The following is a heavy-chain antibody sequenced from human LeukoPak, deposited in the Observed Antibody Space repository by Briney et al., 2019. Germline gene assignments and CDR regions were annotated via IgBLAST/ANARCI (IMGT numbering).Heavy chain of an antibody. CDR3: ARDGLAAAGELEDAFDI. V-gene: IGHV3-21*01. Sequence: GGSLRLSCAASGFTFSSYSMNWVRQAPGKGLEWVSSISSSSSYIYYADSVKGRFTISGDNAKNSLYLQMNSLRAEDTAVYYCARDGLAAAGELEDAFDIWGQGTMVTVSS. J-gene: IGHJ3*02. CDR2: ISSSSSYI. D-gene: IGHD6-13*01. CDR1: GFTFSSYS.